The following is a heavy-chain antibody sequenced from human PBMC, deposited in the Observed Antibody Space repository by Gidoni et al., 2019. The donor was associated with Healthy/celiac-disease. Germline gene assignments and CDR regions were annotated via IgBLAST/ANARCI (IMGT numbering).Heavy chain of an antibody. CDR1: GFTFSSYE. CDR2: ISSSGSTI. V-gene: IGHV3-48*03. D-gene: IGHD3-3*01. CDR3: ARVERNDYDFWSGYSPSFFDY. J-gene: IGHJ4*02. Sequence: EVQLVESGGGLVQPGGSLRLSCAASGFTFSSYEMNWVRQAPGNGLELVSYISSSGSTIYYADSVKGRFTISRDNAKNSLYLQMNSLRAEDTAVYYCARVERNDYDFWSGYSPSFFDYWGQGTLVTVSS.